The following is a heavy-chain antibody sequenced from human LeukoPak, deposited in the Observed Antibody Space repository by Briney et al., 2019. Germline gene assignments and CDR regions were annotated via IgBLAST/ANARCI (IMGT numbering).Heavy chain of an antibody. D-gene: IGHD1-26*01. CDR2: ISGSGAVT. J-gene: IGHJ4*02. Sequence: GGSLRLSCNGSGFIFSSFAMNWVRQAPGKGLEWVSGISGSGAVTYYADSVKGRFTISRDNSKNTLYLQMKSLRAEDTAIYYCAKDFIGYSGSLCWGQGTLVTVSS. CDR1: GFIFSSFA. V-gene: IGHV3-23*01. CDR3: AKDFIGYSGSLC.